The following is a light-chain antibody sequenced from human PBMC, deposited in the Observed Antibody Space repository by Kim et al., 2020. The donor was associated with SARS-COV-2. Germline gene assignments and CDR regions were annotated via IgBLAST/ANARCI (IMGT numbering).Light chain of an antibody. CDR1: QDISNS. CDR3: QQYDTSPPT. CDR2: AAS. V-gene: IGKV1-16*02. J-gene: IGKJ5*01. Sequence: DIQMTQSPSSLSASVGDRVTITCRSSQDISNSLAWFQQKPGKAPESLIFAASSLQSGVPSKFSGSGSGTDFTLTISSLQPEDFATYYCQQYDTSPPTFGQGTRLEIK.